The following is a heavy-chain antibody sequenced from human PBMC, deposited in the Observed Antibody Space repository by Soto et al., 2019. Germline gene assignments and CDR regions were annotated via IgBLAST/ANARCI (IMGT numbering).Heavy chain of an antibody. CDR2: ISAYNGNT. D-gene: IGHD4-17*01. J-gene: IGHJ6*02. V-gene: IGHV1-18*01. Sequence: ASVKVSCKASGGTFSSFEISWVRQAPGQGLEWMGWISAYNGNTNYAQKLQGRVTMTTDTSTSTAYMELRSLRSDDTAVYYCARDDYGDYRYYYYGMDVWGQGTTVTVSS. CDR1: GGTFSSFE. CDR3: ARDDYGDYRYYYYGMDV.